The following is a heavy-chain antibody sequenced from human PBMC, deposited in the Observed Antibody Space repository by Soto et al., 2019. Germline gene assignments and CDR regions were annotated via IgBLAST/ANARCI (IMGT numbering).Heavy chain of an antibody. D-gene: IGHD1-26*01. CDR3: ARDTGSACDL. V-gene: IGHV4-30-2*01. Sequence: QLQLQESGSGLVKPSQTLSLTCAISGGSISSGGYSWSWIRQPPGKCLQWMGYIYHVGSTYYNPAPSGRLTISVDKSRAQFSFKLNSVTAADTAIYYCARDTGSACDLWGQGILVTVSS. CDR1: GGSISSGGYS. CDR2: IYHVGST. J-gene: IGHJ5*02.